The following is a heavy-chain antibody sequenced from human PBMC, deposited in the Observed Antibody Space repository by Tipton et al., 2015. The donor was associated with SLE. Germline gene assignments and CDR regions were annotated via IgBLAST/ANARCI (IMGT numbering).Heavy chain of an antibody. V-gene: IGHV3-66*02. D-gene: IGHD7-27*01. J-gene: IGHJ5*02. CDR3: ARMPTGFPNWFDP. CDR1: GFSVSGDF. Sequence: AVSGFSVSGDFMSWVRQTPGKGLEWVSVLYFGGHTYYADSVKGRFTISIDNSNNTLYLHMNSLRPEDTAVYYCARMPTGFPNWFDPWGQGTLVTVSS. CDR2: LYFGGHT.